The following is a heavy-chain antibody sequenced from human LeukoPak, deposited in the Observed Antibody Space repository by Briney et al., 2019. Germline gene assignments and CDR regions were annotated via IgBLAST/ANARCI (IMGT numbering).Heavy chain of an antibody. J-gene: IGHJ6*03. CDR2: MNPNSGNT. V-gene: IGHV1-8*01. CDR3: ARKGPANYYYYYMDV. D-gene: IGHD2-2*01. CDR1: GYTFTSYD. Sequence: ASVRVSCKASGYTFTSYDINWVRQATGQGLEWMGWMNPNSGNTGYAQKFQGRVTMTRNTSISTAYMELSSLRSEDAAVYFCARKGPANYYYYYMDVWAKGRRSLSP.